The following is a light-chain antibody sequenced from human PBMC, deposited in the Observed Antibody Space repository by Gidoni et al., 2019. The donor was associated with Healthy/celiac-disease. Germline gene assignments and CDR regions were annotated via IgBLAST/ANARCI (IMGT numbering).Light chain of an antibody. CDR1: QDISNY. Sequence: DLQMTQSPSSLSASVGDRVTITCQASQDISNYLNWYPQKPGKAPKLLIYDASNLETGVPSRFSGSGSGTDFTFTISSLQPEDIATYYCQQYDNLPTCGGGTKVKIK. CDR3: QQYDNLPT. J-gene: IGKJ4*01. CDR2: DAS. V-gene: IGKV1-33*01.